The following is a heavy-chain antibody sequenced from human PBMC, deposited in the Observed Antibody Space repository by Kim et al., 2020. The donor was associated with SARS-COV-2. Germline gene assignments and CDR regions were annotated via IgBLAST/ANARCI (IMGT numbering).Heavy chain of an antibody. V-gene: IGHV3-9*01. J-gene: IGHJ3*02. CDR1: GFTFDDYA. CDR2: ISWNSGSI. CDR3: AKLPEGDAFDI. Sequence: GGSQRLSCAASGFTFDDYAMHWVRQAPGKGLEWVSGISWNSGSIGYADSVKGRFTISRDNAKNSLYLQMNSLRAEDTALYYCAKLPEGDAFDIWGQGTMVTVSS.